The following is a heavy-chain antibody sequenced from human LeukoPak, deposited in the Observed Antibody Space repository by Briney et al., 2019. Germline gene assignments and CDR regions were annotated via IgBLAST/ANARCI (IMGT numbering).Heavy chain of an antibody. CDR2: IYNTCST. CDR3: ARNSSYYNTGGFDY. J-gene: IGHJ4*02. CDR1: GGSISSGSYY. D-gene: IGHD3-10*01. V-gene: IGHV4-39*01. Sequence: PSETLSLTCTVSGGSISSGSYYWGWIRQPPGKGLEWIGSIYNTCSTTYTPSLKSRVTISVDTSKNQFSLRLNSVTAADTAVYYCARNSSYYNTGGFDYWGQGILVTVSS.